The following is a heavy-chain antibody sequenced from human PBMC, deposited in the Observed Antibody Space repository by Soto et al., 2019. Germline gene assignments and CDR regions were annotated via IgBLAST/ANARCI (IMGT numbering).Heavy chain of an antibody. CDR1: GYTFTSYD. V-gene: IGHV1-8*01. D-gene: IGHD1-20*01. CDR3: ARGGGVTGPPPGGY. CDR2: MNPNSGNT. J-gene: IGHJ4*02. Sequence: QVQLVQSGAEVKKPGASVKVSCKASGYTFTSYDINWVRQATGQGLEWMGWMNPNSGNTGYAQKFRGRVTMARNTSISTAYMELSSLRSEDTAVYYGARGGGVTGPPPGGYWGQGTLVTVSS.